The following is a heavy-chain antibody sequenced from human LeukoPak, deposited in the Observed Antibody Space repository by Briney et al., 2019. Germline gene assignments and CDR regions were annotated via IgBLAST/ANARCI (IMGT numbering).Heavy chain of an antibody. CDR1: GFTFSDYG. J-gene: IGHJ4*02. V-gene: IGHV3-30*18. D-gene: IGHD5-18*01. CDR2: ISSDGSNK. CDR3: AKDVYSSTYYFYY. Sequence: AGGSLRLSCAASGFTFSDYGMHWVRQAPGKGLEWVALISSDGSNKYYADSVKGRFTISRDISKNTLYLQMDSLRAEDTAVYYCAKDVYSSTYYFYYWGQGTLVTVSS.